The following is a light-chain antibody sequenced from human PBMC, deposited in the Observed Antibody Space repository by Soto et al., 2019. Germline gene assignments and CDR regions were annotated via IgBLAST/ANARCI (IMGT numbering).Light chain of an antibody. CDR2: AAS. Sequence: DIQMTQSPSSLSASVGDRVTITCRASQSISSYLNWYQQKQGKAPKLLIFAASSLHSGVPSRFRGRGSGTEFTLPISRLQPDDFQTYYCQQYNSYSRTFGQGTKVDIK. J-gene: IGKJ1*01. CDR3: QQYNSYSRT. V-gene: IGKV1-39*01. CDR1: QSISSY.